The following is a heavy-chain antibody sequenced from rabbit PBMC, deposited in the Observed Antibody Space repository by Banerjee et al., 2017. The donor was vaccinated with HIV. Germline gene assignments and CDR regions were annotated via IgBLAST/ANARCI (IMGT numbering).Heavy chain of an antibody. CDR2: IYTGFGTT. D-gene: IGHD6-1*01. J-gene: IGHJ6*01. Sequence: QSLEESGGDLVKPGASLTLTCTASGIDFSSYYYMCWVRQAPGKGLELIACIYTGFGTTYYASWAKGRFTISKTSSTAVTLEMTSLTAADTATYFCASNGDAGYPYAASRLDLWGPGTLVTVS. CDR1: GIDFSSYYY. CDR3: ASNGDAGYPYAASRLDL. V-gene: IGHV1S40*01.